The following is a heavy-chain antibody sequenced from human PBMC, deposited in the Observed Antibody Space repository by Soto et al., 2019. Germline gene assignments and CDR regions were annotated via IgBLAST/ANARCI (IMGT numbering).Heavy chain of an antibody. D-gene: IGHD5-12*01. J-gene: IGHJ4*02. CDR3: AKMYSGYEKAAPFDY. CDR1: GFTFSSYA. V-gene: IGHV3-23*01. CDR2: ISGSGGST. Sequence: GGSLRLSCAASGFTFSSYAMSWVRQAPGKGLEWVSAISGSGGSTYYAESVKGRITISRDNSKNTLYLQMNSLRAEDTAVFYCAKMYSGYEKAAPFDYWGQGTLVTVSS.